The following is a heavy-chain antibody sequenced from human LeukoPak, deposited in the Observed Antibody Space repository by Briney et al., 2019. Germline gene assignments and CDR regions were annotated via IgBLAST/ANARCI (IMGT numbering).Heavy chain of an antibody. D-gene: IGHD6-13*01. CDR2: INPNSGGT. CDR3: ARDRSSWTIYYYYGMDV. Sequence: GASVSVSCKASGYTFTGYYMHWVRQAPGQGLEWMGWINPNSGGTNYAQKFQGRVTMTRDTSISTAYMELSRLRSDDTAVYYCARDRSSWTIYYYYGMDVWGQGTTVTVSS. V-gene: IGHV1-2*02. J-gene: IGHJ6*02. CDR1: GYTFTGYY.